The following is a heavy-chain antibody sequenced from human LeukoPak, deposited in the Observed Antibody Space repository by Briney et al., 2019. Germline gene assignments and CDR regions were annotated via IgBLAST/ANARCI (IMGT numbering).Heavy chain of an antibody. CDR1: GGTFSSYG. J-gene: IGHJ6*02. CDR3: ARTYGSGSPYGMDV. CDR2: ISAYNGNT. Sequence: ASVKVSCKASGGTFSSYGISWVRQAPGQGLEWMGWISAYNGNTNYAQKLQGRVTMTTDTSTSTAYMELRSLRSDDTAVYYCARTYGSGSPYGMDVWGQGTTVTVSS. V-gene: IGHV1-18*01. D-gene: IGHD3-10*01.